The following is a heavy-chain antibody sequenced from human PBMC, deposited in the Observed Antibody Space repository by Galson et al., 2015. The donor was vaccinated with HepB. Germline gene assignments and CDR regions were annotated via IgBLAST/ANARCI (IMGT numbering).Heavy chain of an antibody. CDR3: VRHSDSSGLSFFYFYGLGV. Sequence: QSGAEVKKPGESLRISCQGSGYSFSTFWISWVRQMPGRGLEWMGMIDPADSYTTYSPSFQGRVTMSVDKSVGTAFLQWTNLEDWDSGIYYCVRHSDSSGLSFFYFYGLGVWGQGTTVTVS. CDR2: IDPADSYT. J-gene: IGHJ6*02. V-gene: IGHV5-10-1*01. D-gene: IGHD6-19*01. CDR1: GYSFSTFW.